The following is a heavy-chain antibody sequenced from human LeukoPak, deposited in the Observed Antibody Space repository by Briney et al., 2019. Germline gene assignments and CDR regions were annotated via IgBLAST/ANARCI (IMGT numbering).Heavy chain of an antibody. J-gene: IGHJ6*04. CDR3: ARDLGYGDLTNYYYYYGMDV. CDR1: GGTFSSYA. CDR2: IIPIFGTA. D-gene: IGHD4-17*01. V-gene: IGHV1-69*13. Sequence: ASVKVSCKASGGTFSSYAISWLRQAPGQGLEWMGGIIPIFGTANYAQKFQGRVTITADESTSTAYMELSSLRSEDTAVYYCARDLGYGDLTNYYYYYGMDVWGKGTTVTVSS.